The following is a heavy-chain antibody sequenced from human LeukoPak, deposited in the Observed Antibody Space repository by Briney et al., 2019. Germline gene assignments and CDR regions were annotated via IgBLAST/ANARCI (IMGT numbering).Heavy chain of an antibody. Sequence: GGSLRLSCVASGFPSSSYWLHWVRQAPGKGLVWISHINNDGSYATYAESVKGRFTISRDNSKNTLYLQMNSLRAEDTAVYYCARDPREYQLLYGWFDPWGQGTLVTVSS. D-gene: IGHD2-2*02. CDR2: INNDGSYA. CDR1: GFPSSSYW. CDR3: ARDPREYQLLYGWFDP. V-gene: IGHV3-74*01. J-gene: IGHJ5*02.